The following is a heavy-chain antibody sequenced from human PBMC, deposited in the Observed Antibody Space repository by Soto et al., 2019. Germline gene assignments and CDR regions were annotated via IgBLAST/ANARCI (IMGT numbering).Heavy chain of an antibody. CDR2: INPNSGGT. D-gene: IGHD3-3*01. Sequence: ASVKVSCKASGYTFTGYYMHWERQAPGQGLEWMGWINPNSGGTNYAQKFQGRVTMTRDTSISTAYMELSRLRSDDTAVYYCARGNYDFWSGPQTTHYGMDVCGQRTTVTVSS. V-gene: IGHV1-2*02. CDR1: GYTFTGYY. CDR3: ARGNYDFWSGPQTTHYGMDV. J-gene: IGHJ6*02.